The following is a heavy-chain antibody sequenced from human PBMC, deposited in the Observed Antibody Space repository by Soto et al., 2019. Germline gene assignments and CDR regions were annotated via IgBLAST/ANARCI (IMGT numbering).Heavy chain of an antibody. Sequence: SETLSLTCTVSGGSISSGDYYWSWIRQPPGKGLEWIGYIYYSGSTYYNPSLKSRVTISVDTSKNQFSLKLSSVTAADTAVYYCARIGSSGYFFDYWGQGTLVTVS. CDR3: ARIGSSGYFFDY. V-gene: IGHV4-30-4*01. CDR2: IYYSGST. CDR1: GGSISSGDYY. J-gene: IGHJ4*02. D-gene: IGHD3-22*01.